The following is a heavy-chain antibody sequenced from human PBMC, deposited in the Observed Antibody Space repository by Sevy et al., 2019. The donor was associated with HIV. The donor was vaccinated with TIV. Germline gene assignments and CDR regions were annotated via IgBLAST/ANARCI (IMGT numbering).Heavy chain of an antibody. V-gene: IGHV3-21*01. CDR2: IATSSSYM. Sequence: GGSLRLSCAASGFTFSSYNMNWVRQAPGKGLEWVSSIATSSSYMYYADSVKGRFTISRDNAKNSLYLQMNSLRAEDTAVYYWSRALSGKYSYWGQGTLVTVSS. CDR3: SRALSGKYSY. CDR1: GFTFSSYN. J-gene: IGHJ4*02. D-gene: IGHD1-26*01.